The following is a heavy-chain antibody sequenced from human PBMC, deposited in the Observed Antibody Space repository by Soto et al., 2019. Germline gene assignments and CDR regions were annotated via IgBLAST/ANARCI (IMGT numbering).Heavy chain of an antibody. CDR2: ISDNSSVI. CDR3: AGDRDAYCSKGICAGPYFDY. CDR1: GFTFSTYS. D-gene: IGHD2-8*01. J-gene: IGHJ4*02. Sequence: EVQLVESGGGLVQPGGSLRLSCAASGFTFSTYSINWVRQAPGKGLEWISYISDNSSVIYYADAVKGRFTISRDNAKNSLYLQMNSLSDEDTAVYYCAGDRDAYCSKGICAGPYFDYWGQGTLVTVSS. V-gene: IGHV3-48*02.